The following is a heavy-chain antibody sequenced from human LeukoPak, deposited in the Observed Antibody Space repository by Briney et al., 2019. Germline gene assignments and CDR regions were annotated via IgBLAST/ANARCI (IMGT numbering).Heavy chain of an antibody. V-gene: IGHV3-33*05. CDR3: TRDPRNLDY. D-gene: IGHD1-14*01. CDR2: ISYDGSNK. J-gene: IGHJ4*02. CDR1: GFTFSSHG. Sequence: GGSLRLSCAASGFTFSSHGMHWVRQAPGKGLEWVAVISYDGSNKYYADSVKGRFTISRDNAKNSLYLQMNSLRVEDTAVYYCTRDPRNLDYWGQGTLVTVSS.